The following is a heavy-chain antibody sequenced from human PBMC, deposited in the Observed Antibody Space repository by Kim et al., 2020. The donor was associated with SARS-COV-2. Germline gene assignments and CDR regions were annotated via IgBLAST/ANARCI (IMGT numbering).Heavy chain of an antibody. Sequence: SETLSLTCTVSGGSISSYYWSWIRQPPGKGLEWIGYIYYIGSTNYNPSLKSRVTISVDTSKNQFSLKLSSVTAADTAVYYCARPYYDILTGYFPYYFDYWGQGILVTVSS. J-gene: IGHJ4*02. CDR3: ARPYYDILTGYFPYYFDY. CDR2: IYYIGST. CDR1: GGSISSYY. V-gene: IGHV4-59*08. D-gene: IGHD3-9*01.